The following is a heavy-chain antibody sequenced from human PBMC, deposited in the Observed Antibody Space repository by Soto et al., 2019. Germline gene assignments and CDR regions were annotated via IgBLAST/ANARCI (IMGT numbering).Heavy chain of an antibody. CDR2: IDHSGTT. Sequence: PSDTLSPTPPGSGCSISSGGYCWSRIRQPPGNGLEWIGYIDHSGTTYYNPSLKSRVTISVDRSKNQFSLKLSSVTAADTAVYYCARAHYGDYGYGMNVWGQGTTVS. CDR3: ARAHYGDYGYGMNV. CDR1: GCSISSGGYC. J-gene: IGHJ6*02. V-gene: IGHV4-30-2*01. D-gene: IGHD4-17*01.